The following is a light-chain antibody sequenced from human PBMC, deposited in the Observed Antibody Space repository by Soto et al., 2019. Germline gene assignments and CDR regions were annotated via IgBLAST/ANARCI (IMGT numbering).Light chain of an antibody. Sequence: EILMTQSPATLSVSPGERATLFCRSSQSVRSAVAWYQQKPGQPPRVLISGASTRATGTPARFSGSGSGTDFTLTISSLQPEDFAVYYCQQYDDWPPRLTFGGGTKVDIK. CDR3: QQYDDWPPRLT. CDR2: GAS. J-gene: IGKJ4*01. CDR1: QSVRSA. V-gene: IGKV3-15*01.